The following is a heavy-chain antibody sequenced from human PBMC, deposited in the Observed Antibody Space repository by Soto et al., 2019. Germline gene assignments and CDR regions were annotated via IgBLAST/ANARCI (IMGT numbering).Heavy chain of an antibody. CDR2: IYYTGNT. CDR1: GGSISPSY. Sequence: QVRLQESGPGLVKPSETLSLTCTVSGGSISPSYWNWVRQPPGKRPEWIGCIYYTGNTHYNPSLKSRVTTSRDPSKIQFSLELTSVTAADTAMYSRAARLDHNQVGNWGQGTLVTVSS. V-gene: IGHV4-59*01. CDR3: AARLDHNQVGN. J-gene: IGHJ4*02. D-gene: IGHD2-2*03.